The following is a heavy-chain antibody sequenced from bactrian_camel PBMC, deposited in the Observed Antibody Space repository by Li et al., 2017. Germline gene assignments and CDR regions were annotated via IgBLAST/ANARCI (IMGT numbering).Heavy chain of an antibody. V-gene: IGHV3S53*01. J-gene: IGHJ6*01. CDR2: DNGVGTT. D-gene: IGHD2*01. Sequence: HVQLVESGGDSVQAGGSLRLSCVVTGTFTVPLCMGWYRQGPGQERDWVATDNGVGTTYYGDSVKGRFAISRDNAKNTVYLQMNSLKPEDTAMYYCAARGPYCYTKLSVADFTYWGQGTQVTVS. CDR1: GTFTVPLC. CDR3: AARGPYCYTKLSVADFTY.